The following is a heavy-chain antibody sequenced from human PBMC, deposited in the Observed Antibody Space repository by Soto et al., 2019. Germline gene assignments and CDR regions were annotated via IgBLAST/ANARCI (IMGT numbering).Heavy chain of an antibody. Sequence: PSETLSLTCSVSGGSVSSEIYYWSWIRQTPGKGLEWIGNVDNSGSTKYNPSLKSRVTIAVNASNNHFSLKLSSVTGADTAVYYCARARGNSHWISPWAQGTLVTVSS. D-gene: IGHD3-10*01. J-gene: IGHJ5*02. CDR3: ARARGNSHWISP. V-gene: IGHV4-61*01. CDR1: GGSVSSEIYY. CDR2: VDNSGST.